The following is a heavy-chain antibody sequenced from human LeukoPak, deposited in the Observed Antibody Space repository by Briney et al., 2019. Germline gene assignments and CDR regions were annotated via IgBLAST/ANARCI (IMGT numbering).Heavy chain of an antibody. CDR3: AQTYDILTGTLDY. CDR1: GYTFTGYY. CDR2: INPNSGGT. J-gene: IGHJ4*02. D-gene: IGHD3-9*01. Sequence: ASVKVSCKASGYTFTGYYMHWVRQAPGQGLEWMGWINPNSGGTNYAQKFQGRVTMTRDTSISTAYMELSRLRSDDTAVYYCAQTYDILTGTLDYWGQGTLVTVSS. V-gene: IGHV1-2*02.